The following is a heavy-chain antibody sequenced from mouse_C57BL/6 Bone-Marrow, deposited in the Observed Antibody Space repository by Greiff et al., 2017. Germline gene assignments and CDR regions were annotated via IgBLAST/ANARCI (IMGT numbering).Heavy chain of an antibody. J-gene: IGHJ3*01. CDR2: FDPSDSYT. V-gene: IGHV1-50*01. Sequence: VQLQQPGAELVKPGASVKLSCKASAYTFTSYWMQGVKQRPGQGLEWIGEFDPSDSYTNYNQKFKGKATLSVDTSSSTAYMQLSSLTSEDSAVYYCAREDYYCGSGAWFAYWGQGTLVTVSA. CDR1: AYTFTSYW. CDR3: AREDYYCGSGAWFAY. D-gene: IGHD1-1*01.